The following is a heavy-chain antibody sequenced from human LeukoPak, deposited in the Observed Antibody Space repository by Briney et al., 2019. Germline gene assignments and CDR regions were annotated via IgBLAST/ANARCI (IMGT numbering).Heavy chain of an antibody. D-gene: IGHD6-19*01. J-gene: IGHJ4*02. V-gene: IGHV3-33*01. CDR3: ARDSGIAVAGTDY. CDR1: GFTFSSYG. CDR2: IWYDGSNK. Sequence: GGSLRLSCAASGFTFSSYGMHWVRQAPGKGLEWVAVIWYDGSNKYYADSVKGRFTISRDNSKNTLYLQMNSLRAEDTAVHYCARDSGIAVAGTDYWGQGTLVTVSS.